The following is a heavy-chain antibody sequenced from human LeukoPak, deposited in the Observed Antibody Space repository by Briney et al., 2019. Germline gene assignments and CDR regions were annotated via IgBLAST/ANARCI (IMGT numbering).Heavy chain of an antibody. CDR2: ISGSGGST. CDR1: GFTFSSYA. Sequence: PGGSLRLSCAASGFTFSSYAMSWVRQAPGKGLEWVSAISGSGGSTYYADSVKGRFTISRDNSKNTLYLQMNSLRAEDTAVYYCAKDEDQLRGGYSGYDWDYWGQGTLVTVSS. V-gene: IGHV3-23*01. CDR3: AKDEDQLRGGYSGYDWDY. D-gene: IGHD5-12*01. J-gene: IGHJ4*02.